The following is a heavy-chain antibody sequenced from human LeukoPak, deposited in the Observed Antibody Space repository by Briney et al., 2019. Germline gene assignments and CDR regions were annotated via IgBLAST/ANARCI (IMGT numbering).Heavy chain of an antibody. CDR1: GFTFSDYY. Sequence: SGGSLRLSCAASGFTFSDYYMSWIRQAPGKGLEWVSYISSSGSTIYYADSVKGRFTISGDNAKNSLYLQMNSLRAEDTAVYYCASAPYGDPNWFDPWGQGTLVTVSS. CDR3: ASAPYGDPNWFDP. D-gene: IGHD4-17*01. CDR2: ISSSGSTI. V-gene: IGHV3-11*01. J-gene: IGHJ5*02.